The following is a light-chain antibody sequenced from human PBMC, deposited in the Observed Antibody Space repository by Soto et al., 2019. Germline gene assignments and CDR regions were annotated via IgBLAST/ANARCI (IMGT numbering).Light chain of an antibody. V-gene: IGKV1-5*03. J-gene: IGKJ3*01. CDR3: QQYDAYALT. CDR2: KAS. CDR1: QSISSW. Sequence: DIQMTQSPSTLSASVGDRVTITCRASQSISSWLAWYQQKPGKAPKLLIYKASTLESGVPSRFSGRGSGTEFPLSISSLQPDDFATYYCQQYDAYALTFGPGTKVDI.